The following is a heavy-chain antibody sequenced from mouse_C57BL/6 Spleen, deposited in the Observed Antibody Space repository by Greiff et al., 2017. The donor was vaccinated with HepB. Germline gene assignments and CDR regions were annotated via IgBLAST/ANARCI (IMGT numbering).Heavy chain of an antibody. CDR2: ISDGGSYT. CDR1: GFTFSSYA. Sequence: EVMLVESGGGLVKPGGSLKLSCAASGFTFSSYAMSWVRQTPEKRLEWVATISDGGSYTYYPDNVKGRFTISRDNAKNNLYLQMSHLKSEDTAMYYCARGENDYYAMDYWGQGTSVTVSS. V-gene: IGHV5-4*03. CDR3: ARGENDYYAMDY. J-gene: IGHJ4*01.